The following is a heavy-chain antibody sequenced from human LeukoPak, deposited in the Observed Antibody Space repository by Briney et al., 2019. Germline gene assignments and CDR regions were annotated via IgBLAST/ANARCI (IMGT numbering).Heavy chain of an antibody. J-gene: IGHJ4*02. Sequence: SETLSLTCSVSGGSIRSYYWSWIRQPPGKGLKWIGYIYYSGSTNYNPSLKSRVTISVDTSKNQFSLKLSSVTAADTAVYYCARGGQWGPWYYFDYWGQGTLVTVSS. CDR1: GGSIRSYY. CDR2: IYYSGST. V-gene: IGHV4-59*01. D-gene: IGHD6-19*01. CDR3: ARGGQWGPWYYFDY.